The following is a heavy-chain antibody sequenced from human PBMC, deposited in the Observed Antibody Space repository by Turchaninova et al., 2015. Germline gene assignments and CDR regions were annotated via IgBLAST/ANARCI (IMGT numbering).Heavy chain of an antibody. CDR3: ARGREYRTSRGQEYYFDD. V-gene: IGHV1-2*04. CDR1: GYTFTGYF. Sequence: GASVKVSCRASGYTFTGYFMHWVRQAPGQGLEWMGWINTNSGGTNYAQQVQGWVTMTRDTSIPTVDMELSSLRSDDTAVYFCARGREYRTSRGQEYYFDDWGQGTLVTVSS. J-gene: IGHJ4*02. CDR2: INTNSGGT. D-gene: IGHD6-6*01.